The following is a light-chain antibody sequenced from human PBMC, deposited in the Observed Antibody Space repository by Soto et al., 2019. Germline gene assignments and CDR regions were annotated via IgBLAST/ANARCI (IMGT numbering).Light chain of an antibody. CDR2: GAS. J-gene: IGKJ1*01. V-gene: IGKV3-20*01. CDR3: QQDGSSPPWT. Sequence: IVLTQSTGTLSLSPGERATLSCRAIQSVSSSYLAWYQQKPGQAPRLLIYGASSRATGIPDRFSGSGSGTDFTLTISRLEPEDFAVYYCQQDGSSPPWTFG. CDR1: QSVSSSY.